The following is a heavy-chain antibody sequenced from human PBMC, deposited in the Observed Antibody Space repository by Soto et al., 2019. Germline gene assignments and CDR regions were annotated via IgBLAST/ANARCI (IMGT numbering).Heavy chain of an antibody. V-gene: IGHV3-23*01. CDR1: GFSFGGYA. CDR2: ISGSGAST. J-gene: IGHJ4*02. Sequence: HPGGSLRLSCAASGFSFGGYAMIWVRQAPGKGLEWVAAISGSGASTFFADSVRGRFVISRDNSQNTVFLQMSSLRAEDTAIYYCTKGSRGYTNYFFDSWGQGTLLTVSS. CDR3: TKGSRGYTNYFFDS. D-gene: IGHD4-4*01.